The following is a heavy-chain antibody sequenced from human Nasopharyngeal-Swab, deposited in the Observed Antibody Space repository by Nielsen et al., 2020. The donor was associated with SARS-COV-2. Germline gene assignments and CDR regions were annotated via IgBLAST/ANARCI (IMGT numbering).Heavy chain of an antibody. D-gene: IGHD2-15*01. V-gene: IGHV3-74*01. J-gene: IGHJ4*02. CDR2: IRGDGTAT. Sequence: GESLKISCAASGFTFSDYWMHWVRQAPGKGLEWVSRIRGDGTATSCADSVKGRVTTSRDNVKNTLYLQMNSLRAEDTAVYYCARDVGGRDNYWGQGALVTVSS. CDR3: ARDVGGRDNY. CDR1: GFTFSDYW.